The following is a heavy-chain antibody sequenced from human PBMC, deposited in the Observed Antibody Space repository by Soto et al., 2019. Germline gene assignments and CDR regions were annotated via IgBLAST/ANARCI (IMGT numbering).Heavy chain of an antibody. J-gene: IGHJ6*02. D-gene: IGHD1-7*01. V-gene: IGHV3-74*01. CDR3: AGDRNYVLDV. CDR2: INSDGSSR. Sequence: GGSLRLSCAASGFTFSTYWMHWVRQAPGTGLVWVSRINSDGSSRSYADSVKGRFTISRDNAKNTLYLQMNSLRAEDTAVYFCAGDRNYVLDVWGQGTTVTVSS. CDR1: GFTFSTYW.